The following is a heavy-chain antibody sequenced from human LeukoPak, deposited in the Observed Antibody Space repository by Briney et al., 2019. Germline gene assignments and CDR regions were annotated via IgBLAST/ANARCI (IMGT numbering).Heavy chain of an antibody. V-gene: IGHV4-39*02. CDR3: ARDGFSSSWGLAY. CDR2: IYYSGSP. D-gene: IGHD6-13*01. Sequence: SETLSLTCTVSGGSISSSSYYWGWIRQPPGKGLEWIGSIYYSGSPYYNPSLKSRVTISVDTSKNQFSLKLSSVTAADTAVYYCARDGFSSSWGLAYWGQGTLVAVSS. J-gene: IGHJ4*02. CDR1: GGSISSSSYY.